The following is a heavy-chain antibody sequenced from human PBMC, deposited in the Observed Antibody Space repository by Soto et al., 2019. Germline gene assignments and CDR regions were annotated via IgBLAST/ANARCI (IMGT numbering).Heavy chain of an antibody. J-gene: IGHJ6*03. CDR1: GGSLSGYY. Sequence: QVQLQQWGAGLLKPSETLSLTCAVYGGSLSGYYWSWIRQPPGKGLEWIGEINHSGSTNYNPSLKRRVTISVDTSKNQFSLKLSSVTAADPAVYYCARGRSRVLPPVGYYYYYYMDVWGKGTTVTVSS. CDR3: ARGRSRVLPPVGYYYYYYMDV. V-gene: IGHV4-34*01. D-gene: IGHD1-26*01. CDR2: INHSGST.